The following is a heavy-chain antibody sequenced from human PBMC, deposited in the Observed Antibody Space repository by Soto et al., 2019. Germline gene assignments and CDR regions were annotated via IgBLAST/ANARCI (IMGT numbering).Heavy chain of an antibody. J-gene: IGHJ6*02. CDR3: ARDRSSEYCSSTSCYSLGYYYYGMDV. Sequence: SVKVSCKASGCTFSSYAISWVRQAPGQGLEWMGGIIPIFGTANYAQKFQGRVTITADKSTSTAYMELSSLRSEDTAVYYCARDRSSEYCSSTSCYSLGYYYYGMDVWGQGTTVTVSS. D-gene: IGHD2-2*01. CDR1: GCTFSSYA. CDR2: IIPIFGTA. V-gene: IGHV1-69*06.